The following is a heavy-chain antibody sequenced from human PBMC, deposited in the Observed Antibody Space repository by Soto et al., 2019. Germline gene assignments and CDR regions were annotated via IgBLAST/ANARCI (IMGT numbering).Heavy chain of an antibody. D-gene: IGHD3-3*01. CDR1: GYTFTSYD. Sequence: GASVKVSCKASGYTFTSYDINWVRQATGQGLEWMGWMNPNSGNTGYAQKFQGRVTMTRNTSISTAYMELSSLRSEDTAVYYCARTLRFLEWLLSPDYYYYMDVWGKGTTVTVSS. J-gene: IGHJ6*03. CDR2: MNPNSGNT. V-gene: IGHV1-8*01. CDR3: ARTLRFLEWLLSPDYYYYMDV.